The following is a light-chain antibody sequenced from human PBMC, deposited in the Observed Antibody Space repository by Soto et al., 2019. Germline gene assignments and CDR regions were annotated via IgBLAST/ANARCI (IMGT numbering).Light chain of an antibody. CDR2: EVF. V-gene: IGLV2-14*01. CDR1: NSDVGGYRY. Sequence: QSALTQPASVSGSPGQSITISCTGSNSDVGGYRYVSWYQQHPAKAPQLMIYEVFNRPSGVSHRFSGSKYGNTASLTISGLQAEDEADYYCSSYTTANTYVFGTGTKSPS. CDR3: SSYTTANTYV. J-gene: IGLJ1*01.